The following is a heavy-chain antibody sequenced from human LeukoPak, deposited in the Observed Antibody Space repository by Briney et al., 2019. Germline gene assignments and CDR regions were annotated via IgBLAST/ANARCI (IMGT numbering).Heavy chain of an antibody. Sequence: GASVKVSCKVVAYDFTGYYIHWVRQAPGQGLEWMGIINPSGGSTSYAQKFQGRVTMTRDTSTSTVYMELSSLRSEDTAVYYCARLVDFWSGYYAHYYYYMDVWGKGTTVTVSS. CDR2: INPSGGST. J-gene: IGHJ6*03. CDR3: ARLVDFWSGYYAHYYYYMDV. CDR1: AYDFTGYY. D-gene: IGHD3-3*01. V-gene: IGHV1-46*01.